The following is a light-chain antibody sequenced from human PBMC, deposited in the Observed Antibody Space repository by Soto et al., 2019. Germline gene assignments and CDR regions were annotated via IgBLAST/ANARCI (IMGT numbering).Light chain of an antibody. CDR2: EVS. CDR1: SSDVGGYNY. J-gene: IGLJ1*01. CDR3: SSYTSSSTLLYV. Sequence: QSALTQPASVSGSPRRSITISCTGTSSDVGGYNYVSWYQQHPGKAPKLMIYEVSNRPSGASNRFSGSKSGNTASLTISGLQAEDEAHYYCSSYTSSSTLLYVFGTGTKLTVL. V-gene: IGLV2-14*01.